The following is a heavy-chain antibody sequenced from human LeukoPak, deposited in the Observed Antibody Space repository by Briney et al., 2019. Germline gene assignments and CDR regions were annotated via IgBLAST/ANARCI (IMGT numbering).Heavy chain of an antibody. CDR1: GLTFSSYE. D-gene: IGHD7-27*01. V-gene: IGHV3-15*01. CDR3: STINWASAIDH. Sequence: KSGGSLRLSCAASGLTFSSYEMNWVRQAPGKGLEWVGRIKTKTDGGTTDYAAAVKGRFSISRDDSKNTLYLQMNSLKTEDTAVYYCSTINWASAIDHWGQGTLVTVSS. J-gene: IGHJ4*02. CDR2: IKTKTDGGTT.